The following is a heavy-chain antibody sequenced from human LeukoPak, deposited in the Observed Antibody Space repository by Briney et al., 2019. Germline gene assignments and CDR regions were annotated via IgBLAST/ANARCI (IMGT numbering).Heavy chain of an antibody. V-gene: IGHV3-74*03. CDR1: GFPFSRYW. J-gene: IGHJ4*01. CDR2: INSDGSST. D-gene: IGHD3-22*01. CDR3: ARDYDPDYYDSSGYSDY. Sequence: PGGSLRLSCVASGFPFSRYWMHWVRQAPGKGPLWVSRINSDGSSTKYADTVEGRFVISRDNARNILYLQMNSLRAEDTAVYYCARDYDPDYYDSSGYSDYWGQGTRVTVSS.